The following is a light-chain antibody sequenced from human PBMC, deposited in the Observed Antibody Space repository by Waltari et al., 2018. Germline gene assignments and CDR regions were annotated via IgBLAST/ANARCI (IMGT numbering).Light chain of an antibody. CDR3: LLSYTGAVV. Sequence: QAVVTQEHSLTVSPGGTVTLTCGTNTVAVTSAHWRYWFQRKPGQAPRTLIYDTSNKHSWTPARFSGSLLGGRAALTLSGAQPEDEAEYYCLLSYTGAVVFGGGTKLTVL. V-gene: IGLV7-46*01. CDR1: TVAVTSAHW. J-gene: IGLJ2*01. CDR2: DTS.